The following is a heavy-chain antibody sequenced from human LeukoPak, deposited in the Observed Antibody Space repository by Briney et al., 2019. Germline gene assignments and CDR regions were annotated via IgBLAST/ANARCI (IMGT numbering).Heavy chain of an antibody. CDR2: ISSSTDYM. CDR1: GFTFSSYT. J-gene: IGHJ3*02. V-gene: IGHV3-21*04. D-gene: IGHD5-24*01. CDR3: AKVLVATIPSDAFDI. Sequence: GGSLRLSCAASGFTFSSYTMNWVRQAPGKGLEWVSSISSSTDYMYYADSVKGRFTISRDNAKNSLYLQVNSLRVEDTALYYCAKVLVATIPSDAFDIWGQGTMVTVSS.